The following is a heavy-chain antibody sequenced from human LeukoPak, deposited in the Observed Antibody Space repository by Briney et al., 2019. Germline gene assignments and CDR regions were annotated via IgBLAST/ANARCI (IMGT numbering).Heavy chain of an antibody. CDR1: GFTFSSYE. CDR3: AKDHRQYYYDSSGYYLGY. Sequence: GGSLRLSCAASGFTFSSYEMNWVRQAPGKGLEWVSYISSSGSTIYYADSVKGRFTISRDNSKNTLYLQMNSLRAEDTAVYYCAKDHRQYYYDSSGYYLGYWGQGTLVTVSS. D-gene: IGHD3-22*01. V-gene: IGHV3-48*03. CDR2: ISSSGSTI. J-gene: IGHJ4*02.